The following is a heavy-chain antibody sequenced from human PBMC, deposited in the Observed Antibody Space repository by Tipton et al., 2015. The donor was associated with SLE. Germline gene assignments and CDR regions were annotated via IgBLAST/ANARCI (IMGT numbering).Heavy chain of an antibody. D-gene: IGHD1-1*01. J-gene: IGHJ3*02. CDR1: GGSISSGTYY. Sequence: TLSLTCAVSGGSISSGTYYWGWVRQPPGKGLEWVSAISGSGGSTYYADSVKGRFTISRDNSKNTLYLQMNSLRAEDTAVYYCAKDYWDGDMIAFDIWGQGTMVTVSS. V-gene: IGHV3-23*01. CDR2: ISGSGGST. CDR3: AKDYWDGDMIAFDI.